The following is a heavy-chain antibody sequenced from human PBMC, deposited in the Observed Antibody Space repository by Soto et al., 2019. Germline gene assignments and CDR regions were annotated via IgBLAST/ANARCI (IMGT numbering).Heavy chain of an antibody. CDR2: IWYDGSNK. Sequence: CAASGFTSSSYGMPWVRQSPGKGLEWVAVIWYDGSNKYYADSVKGRFTISRDNSKNTLYLQMNSLRAEDTAVYYCARDHGAYYYDSSGSHQHHGYYYGMDAWGQGTTVTVSS. D-gene: IGHD3-22*01. CDR1: GFTSSSYG. V-gene: IGHV3-33*01. CDR3: ARDHGAYYYDSSGSHQHHGYYYGMDA. J-gene: IGHJ6*02.